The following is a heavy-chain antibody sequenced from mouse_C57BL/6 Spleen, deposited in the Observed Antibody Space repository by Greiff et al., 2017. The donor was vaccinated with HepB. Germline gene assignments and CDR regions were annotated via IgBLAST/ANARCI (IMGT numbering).Heavy chain of an antibody. CDR1: GYTFTDYY. D-gene: IGHD1-1*01. V-gene: IGHV1-19*01. J-gene: IGHJ4*01. Sequence: EVQLQQSGPVLVKPGASVKMSCKASGYTFTDYYMNWVKQSHGKSLEWIGVINPYNGGTSYNQKFKGKATLTVDKSSSTAYMELNSLTSEDSAVYYCARGGYYGSSYVGAMDYWGQGTSVTVSS. CDR2: INPYNGGT. CDR3: ARGGYYGSSYVGAMDY.